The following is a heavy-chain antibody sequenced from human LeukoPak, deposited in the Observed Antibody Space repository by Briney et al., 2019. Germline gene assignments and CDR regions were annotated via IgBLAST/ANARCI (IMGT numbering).Heavy chain of an antibody. V-gene: IGHV5-51*01. D-gene: IGHD3-22*01. CDR1: GYSFTTYR. J-gene: IGHJ4*02. CDR3: ARHVDDSSGYYYRTMYYFDY. CDR2: ISPGDSDT. Sequence: HGESLKISCKGSGYSFTTYRIGWVRQMPGKGLEWMGIISPGDSDTRYSPSFQGQDTISADKSISTAYLQWSSLKASDTAMYYCARHVDDSSGYYYRTMYYFDYWGQGSLVTVSS.